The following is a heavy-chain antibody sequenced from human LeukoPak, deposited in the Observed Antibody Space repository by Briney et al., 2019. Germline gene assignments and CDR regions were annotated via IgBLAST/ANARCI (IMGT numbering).Heavy chain of an antibody. CDR1: GGTFSSYA. Sequence: SVKVSCKASGGTFSSYAISWVRQAPGQGLEWMGGIIPIFGTANYAQKFQGRVTITADESTSTAYMELSSLRSEDTAVYYCARSPRLTGYYWNAFDIWGQGTMVTVSS. CDR2: IIPIFGTA. V-gene: IGHV1-69*13. J-gene: IGHJ3*02. CDR3: ARSPRLTGYYWNAFDI. D-gene: IGHD3-9*01.